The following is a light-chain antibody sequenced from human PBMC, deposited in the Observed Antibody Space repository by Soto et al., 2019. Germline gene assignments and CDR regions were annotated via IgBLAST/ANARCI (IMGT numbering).Light chain of an antibody. Sequence: EIVLTQSPATLSLSPGERATLSCGASQSVSSSYLAWYQQRPGQAPRLLIYGASTRATGIPARFSGSGSGTEFTLTISSLQSEDFAVYYCKHYHHWPLTVGGGTKVDIK. V-gene: IGKV3-15*01. J-gene: IGKJ4*01. CDR1: QSVSSSY. CDR3: KHYHHWPLT. CDR2: GAS.